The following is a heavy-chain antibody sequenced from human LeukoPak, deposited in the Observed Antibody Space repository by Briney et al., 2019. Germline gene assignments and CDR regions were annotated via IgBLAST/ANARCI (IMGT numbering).Heavy chain of an antibody. V-gene: IGHV3-21*01. Sequence: GGSLTLSCTASGFNFSSYTMIWVRQAPGKGLEWVSSASGSGNYIYYAESLKGRFTVSRDNAKKSLYLQMNSLRADDTAMFFCARAAPKRGYTFGFDFWGQGTLVTVSS. D-gene: IGHD5-18*01. CDR1: GFNFSSYT. CDR3: ARAAPKRGYTFGFDF. J-gene: IGHJ5*01. CDR2: ASGSGNYI.